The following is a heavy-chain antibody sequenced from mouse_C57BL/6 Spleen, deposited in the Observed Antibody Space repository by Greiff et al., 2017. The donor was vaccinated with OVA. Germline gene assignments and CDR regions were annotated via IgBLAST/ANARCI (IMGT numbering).Heavy chain of an antibody. D-gene: IGHD1-1*01. CDR3: AYGPYFDV. CDR1: GYTFTDYY. V-gene: IGHV1-19*01. Sequence: VQLKESGPVLVKPGASVKMSCKASGYTFTDYYMNWVKQSHGKSLEWIGVINPYNGGTSYNQKFKGKATLTVDKSSSTAYMELNSLTSEDSAVYYCAYGPYFDVWGTGTTVTVSS. J-gene: IGHJ1*03. CDR2: INPYNGGT.